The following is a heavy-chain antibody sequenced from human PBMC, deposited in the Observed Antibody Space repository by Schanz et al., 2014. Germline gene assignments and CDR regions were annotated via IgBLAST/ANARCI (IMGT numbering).Heavy chain of an antibody. CDR2: ISYDGSKK. Sequence: QVQLVESGGGVVQPGRSLRLSCAASGFMFSSYGMHWVRQAPGKGLEWVGVISYDGSKKSYADSVKGRFTISRDNSKNTLYLQMNSLRVEDTAVYYCAASSGWHPSTDYWGQGTLVTVSS. J-gene: IGHJ4*02. D-gene: IGHD6-19*01. CDR3: AASSGWHPSTDY. V-gene: IGHV3-33*08. CDR1: GFMFSSYG.